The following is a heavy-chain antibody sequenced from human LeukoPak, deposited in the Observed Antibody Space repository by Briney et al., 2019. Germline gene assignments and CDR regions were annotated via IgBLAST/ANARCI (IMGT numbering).Heavy chain of an antibody. CDR3: ARDPQLVRGYFDY. CDR2: IYYSGST. V-gene: IGHV4-39*07. D-gene: IGHD6-13*01. CDR1: GGSISSSSYY. J-gene: IGHJ4*02. Sequence: SETLSLTCTVSGGSISSSSYYWGWIRQPPGKGLEGIGSIYYSGSTYYNPSLKSRVTISVDTSKNQFSLKLSSVTAADTAVYYCARDPQLVRGYFDYWGQGTLVTVSS.